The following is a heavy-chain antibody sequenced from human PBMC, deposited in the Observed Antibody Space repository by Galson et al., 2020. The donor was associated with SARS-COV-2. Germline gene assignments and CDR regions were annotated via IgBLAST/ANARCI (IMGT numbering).Heavy chain of an antibody. J-gene: IGHJ3*02. D-gene: IGHD4-17*01. CDR3: ARLHYGEYAPEAFDI. CDR2: ISHSGGT. V-gene: IGHV4-30-2*01. CDR1: GTSISSGSSS. Sequence: SENLSLTCAVSGTSISSGSSSWNWIRQPPGKGLEWTGYISHSGGTYYNPSLKSRVTISGDRSKNQFSLRLSSVTAADTAVYYCARLHYGEYAPEAFDIWGPGTRVTVAS.